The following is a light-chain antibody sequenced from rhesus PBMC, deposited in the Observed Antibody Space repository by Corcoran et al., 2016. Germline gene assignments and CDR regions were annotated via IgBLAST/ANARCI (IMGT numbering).Light chain of an antibody. J-gene: IGLJ1*01. CDR1: SSDIGNFNF. Sequence: QAALTQPRSVSGSPGQSVTISCAGTSSDIGNFNFVSWYQYHPGTAPRLIIYDVTYRGSGVSNRFTGSKSGNTASLTISGLQAEDEADYFCCSYAGTDIFYVFGGGTRLIVL. CDR2: DVT. V-gene: IGLV2-32*01. CDR3: CSYAGTDIFYV.